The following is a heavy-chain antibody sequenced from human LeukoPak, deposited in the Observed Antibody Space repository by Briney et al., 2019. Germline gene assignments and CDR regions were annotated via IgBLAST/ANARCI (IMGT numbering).Heavy chain of an antibody. D-gene: IGHD2-15*01. Sequence: GGSLRLSCAASGFTFDNYGMSWARQAPGKGLEWVSAISGSGGSTYYADSVKGRFTISRDNSKNTLYLQMNSLRAEDTAVYYCAKDVGVVVVAATHEDAFDIWGQGTMVTVSS. CDR1: GFTFDNYG. CDR3: AKDVGVVVVAATHEDAFDI. V-gene: IGHV3-23*01. J-gene: IGHJ3*02. CDR2: ISGSGGST.